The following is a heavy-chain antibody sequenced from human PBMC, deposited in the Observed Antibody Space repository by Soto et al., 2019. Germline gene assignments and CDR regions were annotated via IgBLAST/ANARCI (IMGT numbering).Heavy chain of an antibody. CDR1: GFTFSIYA. Sequence: QVQLVESGGGVVQPGGSLRVSCAASGFTFSIYAMHWVRQAPGKGLEWVAVVSYDERQKYSAESVKGRFTISRDNSKNTLFLQMDSLRPEDTAVYYCASIAHLRPVIQAPAAAGSRDATLDIWGQGTLVTVSS. CDR3: ASIAHLRPVIQAPAAAGSRDATLDI. V-gene: IGHV3-30*04. CDR2: VSYDERQK. J-gene: IGHJ3*02. D-gene: IGHD6-13*01.